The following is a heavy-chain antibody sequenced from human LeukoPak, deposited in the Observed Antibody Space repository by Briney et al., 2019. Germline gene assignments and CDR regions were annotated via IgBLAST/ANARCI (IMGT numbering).Heavy chain of an antibody. V-gene: IGHV1-46*01. D-gene: IGHD3-16*01. J-gene: IGHJ4*02. CDR1: GYIVTSYY. CDR2: INPSGGST. Sequence: ASVKVSCKASGYIVTSYYMHWVRQAPGQGLEWMGIINPSGGSTTYAQNFQGRVTMTRDTSTSTVYMELSSLRSEDTAVYYCARTSDYVNSFDYWGQGTLVPVSS. CDR3: ARTSDYVNSFDY.